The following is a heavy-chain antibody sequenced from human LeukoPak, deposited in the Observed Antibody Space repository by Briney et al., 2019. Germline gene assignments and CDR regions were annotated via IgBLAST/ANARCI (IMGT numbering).Heavy chain of an antibody. CDR1: GFTVSSNY. CDR3: ARDSITIFGVVIS. V-gene: IGHV3-53*04. CDR2: IYSGGST. D-gene: IGHD3-3*01. J-gene: IGHJ4*02. Sequence: GGSLRLSCAASGFTVSSNYMSWVRQAPGKGLEWVSVIYSGGSTYYADSVKGRFTISRHNSKNTLYLQMNSLRAEDTAVYYCARDSITIFGVVISWGQGTLVTVSS.